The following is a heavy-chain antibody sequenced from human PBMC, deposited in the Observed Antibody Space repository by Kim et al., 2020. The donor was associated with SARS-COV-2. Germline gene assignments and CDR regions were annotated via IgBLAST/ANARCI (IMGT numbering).Heavy chain of an antibody. CDR2: INHSGST. CDR3: ARGRYWQQPRNDY. V-gene: IGHV4-34*01. J-gene: IGHJ4*02. CDR1: GGSFSGYY. Sequence: SETLSLTCAVYGGSFSGYYWSWIRQPPGKGLEWIGEINHSGSTNYNPSLKSRVTISVDTSKNQFSLKLSSVTAADTAVYYCARGRYWQQPRNDYWGQGTLVTVSS. D-gene: IGHD6-13*01.